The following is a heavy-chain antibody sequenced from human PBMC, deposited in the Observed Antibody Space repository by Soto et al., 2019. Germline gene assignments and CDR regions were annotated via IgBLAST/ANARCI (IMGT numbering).Heavy chain of an antibody. Sequence: PSETLSLTCTVSGGSIISYYWSWIRQPPGKGLEWIGYIYYSGSTNYNPSLKRRVTISVDTSKNQFSLKLSSVTAADTAVYYCARRYASCFDYWGQGTLVTVSS. J-gene: IGHJ4*02. CDR1: GGSIISYY. CDR2: IYYSGST. CDR3: ARRYASCFDY. D-gene: IGHD2-15*01. V-gene: IGHV4-59*08.